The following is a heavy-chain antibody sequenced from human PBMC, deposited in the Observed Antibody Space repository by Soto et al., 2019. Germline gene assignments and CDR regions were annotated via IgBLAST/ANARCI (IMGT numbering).Heavy chain of an antibody. CDR2: FRSGGDDGTT. CDR1: GFTFSSYS. V-gene: IGHV3-23*01. Sequence: GGSLRLSCAASGFTFSSYSMSWVRQAPGKGLEWVSGFRSGGDDGTTHYADSVKGRFTISRDNSKNTLFLQMDSLRAEDTAIYYCAKKVNSGPGSQYFDYWGQGTLVTV. D-gene: IGHD3-10*01. J-gene: IGHJ4*02. CDR3: AKKVNSGPGSQYFDY.